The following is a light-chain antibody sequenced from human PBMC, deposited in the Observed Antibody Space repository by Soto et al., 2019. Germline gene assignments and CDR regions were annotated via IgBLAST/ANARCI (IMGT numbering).Light chain of an antibody. Sequence: EIVLSQSPGTLSLSPGERATLSCKASQSVTSDCLAWYRQRPGQAPRLLIYGASTRATGTPDRISGSGSGTDITLSISSLEPEDFGVYYCQQCGSSRRTFGQGTRVEVE. CDR1: QSVTSDC. CDR3: QQCGSSRRT. CDR2: GAS. V-gene: IGKV3-20*01. J-gene: IGKJ1*01.